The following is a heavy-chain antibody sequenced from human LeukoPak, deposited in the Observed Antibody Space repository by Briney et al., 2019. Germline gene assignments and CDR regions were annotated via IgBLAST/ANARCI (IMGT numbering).Heavy chain of an antibody. CDR2: IGSSSGGTT. CDR3: AKDRGY. J-gene: IGHJ4*02. CDR1: GFTFSSFP. Sequence: GGSLRLSCAASGFTFSSFPMTWVRNAPGQGQEWDSAIGSSSGGTTYYAVSVKGRFTISRDNSKNTLYLQMNSLTVEDTAVYYCAKDRGYWGQGTLVTVSS. V-gene: IGHV3-23*01.